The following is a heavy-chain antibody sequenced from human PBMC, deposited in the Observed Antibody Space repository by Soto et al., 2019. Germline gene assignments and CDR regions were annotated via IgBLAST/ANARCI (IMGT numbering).Heavy chain of an antibody. CDR1: GFTFSSYA. CDR3: ARDRGSYYVNWFDP. D-gene: IGHD1-26*01. J-gene: IGHJ5*02. Sequence: GGSLRLSCAASGFTFSSYAMHWVRQAPGKGLEWVAVISYDGSNKYYADSVKGRFTISRDNSKNTLYLQVNSLRAEDTAVYYCARDRGSYYVNWFDPWGQGTLVTVSS. CDR2: ISYDGSNK. V-gene: IGHV3-30-3*01.